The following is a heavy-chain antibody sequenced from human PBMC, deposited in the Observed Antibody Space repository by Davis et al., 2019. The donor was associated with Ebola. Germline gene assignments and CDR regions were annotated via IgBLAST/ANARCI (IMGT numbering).Heavy chain of an antibody. V-gene: IGHV3-21*06. CDR3: ARVSSGWSTFDY. J-gene: IGHJ4*02. D-gene: IGHD6-19*01. Sequence: GRFTISRDNGKNSLYLQMNSLRAEDAAVYYCARVSSGWSTFDYWGQGTLVTVSS.